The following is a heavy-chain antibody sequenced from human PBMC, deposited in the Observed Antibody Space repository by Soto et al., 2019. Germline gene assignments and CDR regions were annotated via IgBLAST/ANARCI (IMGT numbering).Heavy chain of an antibody. CDR2: INSDGSGT. Sequence: EVQLVESGGGLVQPGGSLRLSCAASGFTFSSYWMHWVRQAPGKGLVWVSRINSDGSGTTYAGSVKGRFTISRDNSKNTQSLQMNGLRADDTAVYYCAKDPNGDYVGGFEMWGQGTTVIVSS. CDR1: GFTFSSYW. V-gene: IGHV3-74*01. CDR3: AKDPNGDYVGGFEM. J-gene: IGHJ3*02. D-gene: IGHD4-17*01.